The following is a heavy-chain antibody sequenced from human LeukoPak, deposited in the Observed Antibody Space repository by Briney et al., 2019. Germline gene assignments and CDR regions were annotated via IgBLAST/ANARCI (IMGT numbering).Heavy chain of an antibody. D-gene: IGHD3-22*01. J-gene: IGHJ4*02. CDR3: AGYYYDSSGYYGS. CDR2: INHSGST. Sequence: IRQPPGXXXEWIGEINHSGSTNYNPSLKSRVTISVDTSKNQFSLKLSSVTAADTAVYYCAGYYYDSSGYYGSWGQGTLVTVSS. V-gene: IGHV4-34*01.